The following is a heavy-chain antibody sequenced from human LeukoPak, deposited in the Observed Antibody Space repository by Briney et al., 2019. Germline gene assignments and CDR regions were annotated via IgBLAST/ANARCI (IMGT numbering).Heavy chain of an antibody. V-gene: IGHV3-48*03. D-gene: IGHD3-3*02. CDR1: GFTFSNYE. Sequence: GGSLRLSCAASGFTFSNYEMHWVRQAPGKGLEWVSYISSSGSDIYYADSVKGRFTISRDNAKNSLYLQMNSLRAEDTAVYYCAREAIYYYYYYYMDVWGKGTTVTVSS. J-gene: IGHJ6*03. CDR3: AREAIYYYYYYYMDV. CDR2: ISSSGSDI.